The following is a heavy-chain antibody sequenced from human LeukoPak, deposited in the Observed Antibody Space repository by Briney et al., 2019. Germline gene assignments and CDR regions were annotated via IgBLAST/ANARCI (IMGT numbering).Heavy chain of an antibody. V-gene: IGHV3-23*01. CDR1: GFTFNSYA. CDR3: AKDVIAVAGRTAPDY. D-gene: IGHD6-19*01. CDR2: ISGSGHST. J-gene: IGHJ4*02. Sequence: RGSLRLSCAASGFTFNSYAMNWVRQAPGKGLEWVSSISGSGHSTDYADSVKGRFTISRDNSKNTLYLQMNSLRAEDTAVYYCAKDVIAVAGRTAPDYWGQGTLVTVSS.